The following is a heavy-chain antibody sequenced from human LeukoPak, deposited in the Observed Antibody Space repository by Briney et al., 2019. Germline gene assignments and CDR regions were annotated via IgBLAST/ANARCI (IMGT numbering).Heavy chain of an antibody. J-gene: IGHJ6*02. V-gene: IGHV4-4*07. D-gene: IGHD6-13*01. CDR2: IYTSGST. CDR1: GGSISSYY. CDR3: ARGLIAAAGTVVAEYYGMDV. Sequence: SETLSLTCTVSGGSISSYYWSWIRQPAGKGLEWIGRIYTSGSTNYNPSLKSRVTMSVDTSKNQFSLKLSSVTAADTAVYYCARGLIAAAGTVVAEYYGMDVWGQGTTVTVSS.